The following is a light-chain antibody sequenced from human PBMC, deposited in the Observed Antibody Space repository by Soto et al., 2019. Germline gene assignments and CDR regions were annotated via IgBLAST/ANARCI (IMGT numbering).Light chain of an antibody. V-gene: IGKV3-20*01. J-gene: IGKJ4*01. CDR1: QSLTNSF. Sequence: EILLTQSPGTLSLSPGDRATLSCRSSQSLTNSFLAWYQQRPGQTPRLLIYGASIRATDIPDRFSGSGSGTDFTITISRLEPEDFAVYFCQQYGRLPLSFGGGTKVEIK. CDR2: GAS. CDR3: QQYGRLPLS.